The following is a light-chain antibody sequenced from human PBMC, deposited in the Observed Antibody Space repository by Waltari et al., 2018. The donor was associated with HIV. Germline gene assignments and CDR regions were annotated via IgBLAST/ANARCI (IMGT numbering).Light chain of an antibody. CDR1: SANIGTNT. CDR3: SAWDDYMEGHV. CDR2: TPY. V-gene: IGLV1-44*01. J-gene: IGLJ2*01. Sequence: QSVLTQPPSASGTPGQTVTISCSGSSANIGTNTVNWYQQLPGTAPKLLIYTPYQRPSGVPDRVSGSQSGTSASLAISGLQSEDEADYYCSAWDDYMEGHVFGGGTKLTIL.